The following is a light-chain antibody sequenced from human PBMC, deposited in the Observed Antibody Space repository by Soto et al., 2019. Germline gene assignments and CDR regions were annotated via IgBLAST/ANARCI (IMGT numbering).Light chain of an antibody. Sequence: DIVLTQSPGTLSLSPGERATLSCRASQSVSSKYLAWYQQKPGQAPRVLIDGTSIRASGVPERFSGGGSGTDFTLTITRLEPEDFAVYYCQQYGSSLFTFGPGTKVDFK. V-gene: IGKV3-20*01. CDR3: QQYGSSLFT. J-gene: IGKJ3*01. CDR1: QSVSSKY. CDR2: GTS.